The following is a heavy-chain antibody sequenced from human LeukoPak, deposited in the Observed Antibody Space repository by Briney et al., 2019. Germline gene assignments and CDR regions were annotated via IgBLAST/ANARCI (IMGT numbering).Heavy chain of an antibody. J-gene: IGHJ4*02. Sequence: GGSLRLSCAASGFTFSSYAMSWFRQAPGRGLEWVSAIDGSGGSTYYADSVKGRFTISRDNSKNTLYLQMHSLRAEDTAIYYCAKDRRLPWDYFDSWGQGTQVTVSS. D-gene: IGHD5-12*01. CDR3: AKDRRLPWDYFDS. V-gene: IGHV3-23*01. CDR2: IDGSGGST. CDR1: GFTFSSYA.